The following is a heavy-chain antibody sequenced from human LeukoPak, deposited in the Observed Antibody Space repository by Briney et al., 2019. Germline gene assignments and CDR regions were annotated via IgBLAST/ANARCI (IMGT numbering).Heavy chain of an antibody. CDR2: IYYSGST. D-gene: IGHD6-19*01. CDR3: ARHGRYSSGWYGDN. Sequence: PSETLSLTCSVSGDSISGSSYYWGWIRQPPGKGLEWIGSIYYSGSTYYNPSLKSRVTISVDTSKNQFSLKLSSVTAADTAVYYCARHGRYSSGWYGDNWGQGTLVTVSS. CDR1: GDSISGSSYY. V-gene: IGHV4-39*01. J-gene: IGHJ4*02.